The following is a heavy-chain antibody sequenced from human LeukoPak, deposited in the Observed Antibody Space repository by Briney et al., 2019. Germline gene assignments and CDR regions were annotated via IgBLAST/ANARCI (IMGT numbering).Heavy chain of an antibody. Sequence: GSSVKVSCKASGGTFSSYAISWVRQAPGQGLEWMGGIIPIFGTANYAQKFQGRVTITADESTSTAYMELSSLRSEDTAVYYCARAAVLLWFGELAGHDAFDIWGQGTMVTVSS. V-gene: IGHV1-69*01. D-gene: IGHD3-10*01. CDR2: IIPIFGTA. J-gene: IGHJ3*02. CDR1: GGTFSSYA. CDR3: ARAAVLLWFGELAGHDAFDI.